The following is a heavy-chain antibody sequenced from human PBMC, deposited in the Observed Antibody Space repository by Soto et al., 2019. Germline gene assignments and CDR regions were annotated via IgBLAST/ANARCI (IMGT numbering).Heavy chain of an antibody. Sequence: KQSQTLSLTCAISGDSVSSNSAAWNWIRQSPSRGLEWLGRTYYRSKWYNDYAVSVKSRITINPDTSKNQFSLQLNSVTPEDTAVYYCARDNVDIVATVYYYYYGMDVWGQGTTVTVSS. D-gene: IGHD5-12*01. CDR3: ARDNVDIVATVYYYYYGMDV. V-gene: IGHV6-1*01. CDR2: TYYRSKWYN. J-gene: IGHJ6*02. CDR1: GDSVSSNSAA.